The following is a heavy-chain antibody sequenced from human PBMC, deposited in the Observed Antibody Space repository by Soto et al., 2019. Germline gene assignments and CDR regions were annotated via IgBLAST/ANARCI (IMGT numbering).Heavy chain of an antibody. J-gene: IGHJ4*02. Sequence: GESLKISCAASGFTFSSHSMNWVRQAPGKGLEWISYISSSSSTIYYADSVRGRFTISRDNAKNSLNLQMNSLRDEDTAVYYCAREGGFDYWGQGTLVTVSS. CDR1: GFTFSSHS. CDR2: ISSSSSTI. CDR3: AREGGFDY. D-gene: IGHD2-15*01. V-gene: IGHV3-48*02.